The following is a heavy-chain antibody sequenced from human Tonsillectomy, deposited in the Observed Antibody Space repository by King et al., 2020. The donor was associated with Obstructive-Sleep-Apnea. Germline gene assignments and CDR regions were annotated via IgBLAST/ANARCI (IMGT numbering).Heavy chain of an antibody. V-gene: IGHV3-23*04. CDR3: AKSWTLVGATIKWFDP. Sequence: EVQLVESGGGLVQPGGSLRLSCAASGVTFSSYAMSWVRQAPGKGLEWVSAVSVSGGGAYYADSVKGRFTISRDNSKNTLYLQMNSLRAEDTAVYYCAKSWTLVGATIKWFDPWGQGTLVTVSS. CDR2: VSVSGGGA. J-gene: IGHJ5*02. CDR1: GVTFSSYA. D-gene: IGHD1-26*01.